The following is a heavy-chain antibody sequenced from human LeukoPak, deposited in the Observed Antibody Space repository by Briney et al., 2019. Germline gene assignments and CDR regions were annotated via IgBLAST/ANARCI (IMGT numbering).Heavy chain of an antibody. Sequence: SETLSLTCTVSGGSISSGGYYWSWIRQHPGKGLEWIGYIYYSGSTYYNPSLKSRVTISVDTSKNQFSLKLSSVTAADTAVYYCARAPPYYYGSTWGYFDYWGQGTLVTVSS. CDR2: IYYSGST. CDR1: GGSISSGGYY. CDR3: ARAPPYYYGSTWGYFDY. V-gene: IGHV4-31*03. J-gene: IGHJ4*02. D-gene: IGHD3-10*01.